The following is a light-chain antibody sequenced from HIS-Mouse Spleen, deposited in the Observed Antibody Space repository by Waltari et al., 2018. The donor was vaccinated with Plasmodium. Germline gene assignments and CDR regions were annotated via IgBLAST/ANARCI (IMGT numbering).Light chain of an antibody. CDR3: QSADSSGTPNWV. CDR2: KDS. V-gene: IGLV3-25*03. J-gene: IGLJ3*02. CDR1: ALPKQY. Sequence: SYELTQPPSVSVSPGQTARITCSGDALPKQYAYWSQQKPGQPPVLVIYKDSERPSGIPERFSGSSSGTTVTLTISGVQAEDEADYYCQSADSSGTPNWVFGGGTKLTVL.